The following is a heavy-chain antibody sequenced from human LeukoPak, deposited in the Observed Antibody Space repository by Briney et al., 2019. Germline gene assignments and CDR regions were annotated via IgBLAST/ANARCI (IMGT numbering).Heavy chain of an antibody. CDR2: ISDSGNAI. D-gene: IGHD2-15*01. V-gene: IGHV3-48*03. J-gene: IGHJ4*02. Sequence: PGGSLRLSCAASGLTFSDYEMNWVRQAPGKGLEWISYISDSGNAIYYADSVKGRFTVSRDNAKNLVYLQMNSLRVEDTAIYYCAGELGYCRGGDHWGQGTLVTVSS. CDR1: GLTFSDYE. CDR3: AGELGYCRGGDH.